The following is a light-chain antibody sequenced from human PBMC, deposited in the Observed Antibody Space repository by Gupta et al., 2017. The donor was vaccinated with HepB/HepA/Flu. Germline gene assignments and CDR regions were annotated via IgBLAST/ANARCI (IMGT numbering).Light chain of an antibody. CDR3: GTWDSLLSVGV. CDR1: ISNIEKTY. Sequence: QSVLTQPPSMSPGPGETVTIASSGSISNIEKTYVSWYQPLPGTAPNLLVYENNKRPSGIPDRFSGSKSGASATLGITGLQTGDEADYYCGTWDSLLSVGVFDGGTRLTVL. J-gene: IGLJ3*02. CDR2: ENN. V-gene: IGLV1-51*02.